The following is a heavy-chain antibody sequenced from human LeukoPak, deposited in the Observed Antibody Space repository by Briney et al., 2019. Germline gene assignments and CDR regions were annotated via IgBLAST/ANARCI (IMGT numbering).Heavy chain of an antibody. CDR3: ARVGIAVAGTFYFDY. J-gene: IGHJ4*02. D-gene: IGHD6-19*01. CDR2: INPSGGST. V-gene: IGHV1-46*01. Sequence: ASVKVSCKASGYTFTGYYMHWVRQAPGQGLEWMGIINPSGGSTSYAQKFQGRVTMTRDMSTSTVYMELSSLRSEDTAVYYCARVGIAVAGTFYFDYWGQGTLVTVSS. CDR1: GYTFTGYY.